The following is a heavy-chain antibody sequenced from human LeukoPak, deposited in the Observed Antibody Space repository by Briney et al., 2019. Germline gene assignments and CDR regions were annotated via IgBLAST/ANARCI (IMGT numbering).Heavy chain of an antibody. CDR2: IQEDGKKE. CDR3: AKDIVGGGDDY. D-gene: IGHD2-21*02. CDR1: GFTFTKFW. Sequence: QPGGSLRLSCEASGFTFTKFWMSWVRQAPGKGLEWVANIQEDGKKENYVDSARGRFTISRDNAKNSIYLQMNSLRVEDTAVYYCAKDIVGGGDDYWGQGTLVIVSS. V-gene: IGHV3-7*01. J-gene: IGHJ4*02.